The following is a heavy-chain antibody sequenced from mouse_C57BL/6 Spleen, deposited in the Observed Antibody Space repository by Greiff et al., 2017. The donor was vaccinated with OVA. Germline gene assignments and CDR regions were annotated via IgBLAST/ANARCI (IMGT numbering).Heavy chain of an antibody. Sequence: VQLQQSGAELVRPGASVTLSCKASGYTFTDYEMHWVKQTPVHGLEWIGAIDPETGGTAYNQKFKGKAILTADKSSSTAYMELRSLTSEDSAVYYCTRESDYDWYFDVWGTGTTVTVSS. D-gene: IGHD2-4*01. CDR2: IDPETGGT. CDR1: GYTFTDYE. V-gene: IGHV1-15*01. CDR3: TRESDYDWYFDV. J-gene: IGHJ1*03.